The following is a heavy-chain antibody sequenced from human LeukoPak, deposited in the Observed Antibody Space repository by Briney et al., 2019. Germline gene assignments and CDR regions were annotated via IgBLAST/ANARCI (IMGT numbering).Heavy chain of an antibody. CDR3: ARRLRGLVGYYFDY. CDR1: GFTFSSYW. J-gene: IGHJ4*02. V-gene: IGHV3-7*01. Sequence: PGGSLRLSCAASGFTFSSYWMSSVRQAPGKGLEWVANIKQDGSEKYYVDSVKGRFTISRDNAKKSLYLQMNSLRAEDTAVYYCARRLRGLVGYYFDYWGQGTLVTVSS. D-gene: IGHD3-10*01. CDR2: IKQDGSEK.